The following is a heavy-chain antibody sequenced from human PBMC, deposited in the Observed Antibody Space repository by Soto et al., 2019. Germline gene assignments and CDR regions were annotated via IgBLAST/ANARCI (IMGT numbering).Heavy chain of an antibody. V-gene: IGHV1-69*13. CDR1: GGTFSSYA. D-gene: IGHD3-22*01. CDR3: ARDPPYYYDSSGYNDY. Sequence: ASVKVSCKASGGTFSSYAISWVRQAPGQGLEWMGGIIPIFGTANYAQKFQGRVTITADESTSTAYMELSSLRSEDTAVYYCARDPPYYYDSSGYNDYWGQRTLVTVSS. CDR2: IIPIFGTA. J-gene: IGHJ4*02.